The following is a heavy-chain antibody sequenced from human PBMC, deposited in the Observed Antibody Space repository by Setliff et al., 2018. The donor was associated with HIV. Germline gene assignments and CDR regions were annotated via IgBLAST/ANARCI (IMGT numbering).Heavy chain of an antibody. CDR1: GYTFSSYD. V-gene: IGHV1-2*02. D-gene: IGHD6-13*01. CDR3: ARMGESPPHSSSWYY. Sequence: ASVKVSCKASGYTFSSYDNNWVRQATGQGLEWMGWMNPSTGGTRFAQKFQGRVTMTRDTFITTAYMELSSLRSDDTAVYYCARMGESPPHSSSWYYWGQGTLVTVSS. CDR2: MNPSTGGT. J-gene: IGHJ4*02.